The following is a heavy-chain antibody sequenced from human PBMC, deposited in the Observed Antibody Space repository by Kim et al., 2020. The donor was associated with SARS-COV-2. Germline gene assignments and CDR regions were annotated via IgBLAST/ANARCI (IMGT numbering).Heavy chain of an antibody. Sequence: ASVKDSCKASGYIFSNFIIHWVRQAPGQSLEWMGWINTGNGYPQLSQKFQDRVTIFRDTSTTTAYMEVTGLTAEDTAMYYCARGGSAGGTDPPFGYWGQGSLVTVSS. V-gene: IGHV1-3*04. CDR3: ARGGSAGGTDPPFGY. CDR1: GYIFSNFI. J-gene: IGHJ4*02. D-gene: IGHD2-15*01. CDR2: INTGNGYP.